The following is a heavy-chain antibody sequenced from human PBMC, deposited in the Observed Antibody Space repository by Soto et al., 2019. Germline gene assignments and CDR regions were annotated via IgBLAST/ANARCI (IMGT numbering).Heavy chain of an antibody. CDR2: ISGSGGST. D-gene: IGHD2-8*01. CDR3: AKDSPNQVESWYFQH. CDR1: GFTFSSYA. J-gene: IGHJ1*01. Sequence: GGSLRLSCAASGFTFSSYAMSGVRQAPGKGLEWVSAISGSGGSTYYADSVKGRFTISRDNSKNTLYLQMNSLRAEDTAVYYCAKDSPNQVESWYFQHWGQGTLVTVSS. V-gene: IGHV3-23*01.